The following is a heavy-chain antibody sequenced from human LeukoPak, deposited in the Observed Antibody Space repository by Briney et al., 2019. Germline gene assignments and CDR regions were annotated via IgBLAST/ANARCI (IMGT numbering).Heavy chain of an antibody. J-gene: IGHJ4*02. D-gene: IGHD2-21*01. V-gene: IGHV3-48*03. Sequence: PWGSLRLSCAASGFTFSSYEMNWVRQAPGKGLEWVSYISSSGSTIYYADSVKGRFTISRDNAKNSLYLQMNSLRAEDTAVYYCARVGVSYFDYWGQGTLVTVSS. CDR2: ISSSGSTI. CDR3: ARVGVSYFDY. CDR1: GFTFSSYE.